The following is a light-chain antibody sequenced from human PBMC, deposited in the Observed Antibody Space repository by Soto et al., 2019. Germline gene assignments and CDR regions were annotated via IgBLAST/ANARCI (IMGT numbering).Light chain of an antibody. CDR3: CSFAGSYTWV. V-gene: IGLV2-11*01. CDR1: SSDVGGYNF. CDR2: DVN. J-gene: IGLJ2*01. Sequence: QSALTQPRSVSGSPGQSVTISCTGASSDVGGYNFVSWYQHHPGKAPKLIIYDVNKRPSGVPNRFSGSKSGNTASLTISGLQAEDEADYHCCSFAGSYTWVFGGGTKVTVL.